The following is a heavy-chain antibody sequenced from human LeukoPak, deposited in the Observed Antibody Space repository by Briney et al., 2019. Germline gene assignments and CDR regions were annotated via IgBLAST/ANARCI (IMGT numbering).Heavy chain of an antibody. CDR1: GFTFSSSA. V-gene: IGHV3-23*01. J-gene: IGHJ6*02. CDR2: ISGSGVST. CDR3: ATARFAQTYYCRLDV. D-gene: IGHD6-6*01. Sequence: GGSLRLSCAASGFTFSSSAMTWVRQAPGKGLEWVSSISGSGVSTYYADSVKGLFTISRDNSKNTVYLQMNSLRAEDTAVYYCATARFAQTYYCRLDVWGQGTSVTVSS.